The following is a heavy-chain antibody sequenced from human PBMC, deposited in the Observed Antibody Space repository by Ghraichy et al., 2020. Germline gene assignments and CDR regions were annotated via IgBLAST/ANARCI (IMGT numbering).Heavy chain of an antibody. Sequence: ASVKVSCKASGYTFTSYDINWVRQATGQGLEWMGWMNPNSGNTGYAQKFQGRVTMTRHTSINTAYMELSSLRSEDTAIYYCARGPSAWAVIPPASPYGMDVWGQGTTVTVSS. CDR2: MNPNSGNT. V-gene: IGHV1-8*01. CDR1: GYTFTSYD. CDR3: ARGPSAWAVIPPASPYGMDV. J-gene: IGHJ6*02. D-gene: IGHD2-2*01.